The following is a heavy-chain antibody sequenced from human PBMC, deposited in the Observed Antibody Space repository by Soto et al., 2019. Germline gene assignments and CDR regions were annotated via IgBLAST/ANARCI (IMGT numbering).Heavy chain of an antibody. CDR3: ATPGRYSSSTGNWFDP. CDR1: GFTFSSYA. Sequence: GGSLRLSCAASGFTFSSYAMSWVRQAPGKGLEWVSAISGSGGSTYYADSVKGRFTIFRDNSKNTLYLQMNSLRAEDTAVYYCATPGRYSSSTGNWFDPWGQGTLVTVSS. V-gene: IGHV3-23*01. CDR2: ISGSGGST. D-gene: IGHD6-6*01. J-gene: IGHJ5*02.